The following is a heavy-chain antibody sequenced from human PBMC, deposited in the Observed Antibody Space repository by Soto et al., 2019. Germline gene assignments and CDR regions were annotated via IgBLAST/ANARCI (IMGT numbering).Heavy chain of an antibody. Sequence: PGGSLRLSCVASGFNLSTYSMNWVRQAPGKGLEWVSCISGTSSYIFDADSVRGRFTISRDNAKNSVYLQMNSLRAEDTAVYYCARDFAYYDSSGYYEGMSWFDPWGQGTLVTVS. D-gene: IGHD3-22*01. V-gene: IGHV3-21*01. CDR1: GFNLSTYS. J-gene: IGHJ5*02. CDR3: ARDFAYYDSSGYYEGMSWFDP. CDR2: ISGTSSYI.